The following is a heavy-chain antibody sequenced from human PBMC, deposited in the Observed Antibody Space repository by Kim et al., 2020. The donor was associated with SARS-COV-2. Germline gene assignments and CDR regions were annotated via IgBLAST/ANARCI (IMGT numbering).Heavy chain of an antibody. CDR1: GFTFSSYW. V-gene: IGHV3-7*01. D-gene: IGHD3-3*01. J-gene: IGHJ6*02. Sequence: GGSLRLSCAASGFTFSSYWMSWVRQAPGKGLEWVANIKQDGSEKYYVDSVKGRFTISRDNAKNSLYLQMNSLRAEDTAVYYCATPYFLAISPYYYGMDVWGQGTTVTVSS. CDR3: ATPYFLAISPYYYGMDV. CDR2: IKQDGSEK.